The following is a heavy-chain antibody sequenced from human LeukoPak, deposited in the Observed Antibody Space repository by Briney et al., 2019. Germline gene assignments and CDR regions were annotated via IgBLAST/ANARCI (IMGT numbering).Heavy chain of an antibody. J-gene: IGHJ6*02. CDR3: ARDRAGGMDV. Sequence: SETLSLTCTVSGGSIGSYYWSWIRQPPGKGLEWIGYIYYSGSTNYNPSLKSRVTISVDTSKNQFSLKLSSVTAADTAVYYCARDRAGGMDVWGQGTTVTVSS. CDR1: GGSIGSYY. CDR2: IYYSGST. V-gene: IGHV4-59*12.